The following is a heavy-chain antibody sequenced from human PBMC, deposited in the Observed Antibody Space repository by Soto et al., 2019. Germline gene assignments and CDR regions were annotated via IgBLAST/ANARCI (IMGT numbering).Heavy chain of an antibody. CDR3: ARDYYRFNSGYGFSMDV. D-gene: IGHD5-12*01. V-gene: IGHV3-30-3*01. CDR2: ISYDGSNK. J-gene: IGHJ6*02. Sequence: QVQLVESGGGVVQPGRSLRLSCAASGFTFSSYAMHWVRQAPGKGLEWVAVISYDGSNKYYADSVKGRFTISRDNSNNTMYLQMNSLRAEDTAAYYCARDYYRFNSGYGFSMDVWGQGTTVTVSS. CDR1: GFTFSSYA.